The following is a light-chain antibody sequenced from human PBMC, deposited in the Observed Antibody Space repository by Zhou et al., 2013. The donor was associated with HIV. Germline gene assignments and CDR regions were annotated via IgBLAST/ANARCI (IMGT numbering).Light chain of an antibody. CDR1: QGIRSD. CDR3: LQHNSLPQT. CDR2: DAS. J-gene: IGKJ1*01. Sequence: IQMTQSPSSLSASVGDRVTITCRASQGIRSDLGWYQQKPGKAPKFLIYDASSLQGGVPSRFSGSGSGTDFTLTISSLQVEDFATYYCLQHNSLPQTFGQGTKVEIK. V-gene: IGKV1-17*01.